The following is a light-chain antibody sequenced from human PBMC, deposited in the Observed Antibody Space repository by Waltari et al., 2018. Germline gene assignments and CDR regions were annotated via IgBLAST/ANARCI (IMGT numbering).Light chain of an antibody. Sequence: IVMTQSPLSLPVTPGEPASISCRSSQSPLHSNGYNYLDWYLQKPGQSPQLLIYLGSNRASGVPDRFSGSGSGTDFTLKINRVEAEDVGVYYCMQALQTPWTFGQGTKVEIK. CDR2: LGS. CDR3: MQALQTPWT. CDR1: QSPLHSNGYNY. J-gene: IGKJ1*01. V-gene: IGKV2-28*01.